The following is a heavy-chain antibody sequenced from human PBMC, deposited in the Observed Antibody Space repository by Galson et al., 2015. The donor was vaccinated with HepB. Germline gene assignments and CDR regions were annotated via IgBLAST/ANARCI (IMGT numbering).Heavy chain of an antibody. J-gene: IGHJ4*02. CDR3: ARHSGVVSLWFGFDY. CDR2: IYYSGST. V-gene: IGHV4-39*01. CDR1: GGSISSSSYY. Sequence: SETLSLTCTVSGGSISSSSYYWGWIRQPPGKRLEWIGSIYYSGSTYYNPSLKSRVTISVDTSKNQFSLKLSSVTAADTAVYYCARHSGVVSLWFGFDYWGQGTLVTVSS. D-gene: IGHD3-10*01.